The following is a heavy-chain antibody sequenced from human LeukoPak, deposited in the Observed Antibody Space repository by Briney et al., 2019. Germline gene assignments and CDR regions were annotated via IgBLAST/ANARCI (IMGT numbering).Heavy chain of an antibody. J-gene: IGHJ4*02. CDR2: INHSGST. V-gene: IGHV4-34*01. Sequence: SETLSLTCAVYGGSFSGYYWSWIRQPPGKGLEWIGEINHSGSTNYNPSLTSRVTISVDTSKNQFSLKLSSVTAADTAVYYFARGFGRVIVLRVYAIVGFDYCAQGTLVTVSS. CDR1: GGSFSGYY. D-gene: IGHD2-8*01. CDR3: ARGFGRVIVLRVYAIVGFDY.